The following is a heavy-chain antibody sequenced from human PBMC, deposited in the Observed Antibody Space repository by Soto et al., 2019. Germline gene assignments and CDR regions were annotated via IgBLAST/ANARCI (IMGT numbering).Heavy chain of an antibody. Sequence: TLSLTCTVSGGSISSGDYYWSWIRQPPGKGLEWIGYIYYSGSPYYNPSLKSRVTISVDTSKNQFSLKLSSVTAADTAVYYCARGADIVVVTAIGFGLDVWGQGTTVTVSS. D-gene: IGHD2-21*02. CDR2: IYYSGSP. J-gene: IGHJ6*02. V-gene: IGHV4-30-4*01. CDR1: GGSISSGDYY. CDR3: ARGADIVVVTAIGFGLDV.